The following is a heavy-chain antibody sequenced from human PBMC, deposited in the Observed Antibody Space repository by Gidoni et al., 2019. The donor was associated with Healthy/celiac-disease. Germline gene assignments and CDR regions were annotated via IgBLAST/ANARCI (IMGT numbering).Heavy chain of an antibody. CDR1: GGSISSGSYY. CDR3: ARDYSNYYGMDV. V-gene: IGHV4-61*02. CDR2: SYTSGST. Sequence: QVQLQESGPGLVKPSQTLSLTCTVSGGSISSGSYYWSWIRQPAGKGLEWIGRSYTSGSTNYNPSLKSRVTISVETSKNQFSLKLSSVTAADTAVYYCARDYSNYYGMDVWGQGTTVTVSS. D-gene: IGHD4-4*01. J-gene: IGHJ6*02.